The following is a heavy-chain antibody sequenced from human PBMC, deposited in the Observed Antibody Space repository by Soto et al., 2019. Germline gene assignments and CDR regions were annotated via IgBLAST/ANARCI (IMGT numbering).Heavy chain of an antibody. J-gene: IGHJ4*02. CDR1: GFTFSSYG. CDR2: ISYDGSNK. Sequence: GGSLRLSCAASGFTFSSYGMHWVRQAPGKGLEWVAVISYDGSNKYYADSVKGRFTISRDNSKNTLYLQMNSLRAEDTAVYYCAKSTVTTPQKLKRFDYWGQGTLVTVSS. CDR3: AKSTVTTPQKLKRFDY. V-gene: IGHV3-30*18. D-gene: IGHD4-17*01.